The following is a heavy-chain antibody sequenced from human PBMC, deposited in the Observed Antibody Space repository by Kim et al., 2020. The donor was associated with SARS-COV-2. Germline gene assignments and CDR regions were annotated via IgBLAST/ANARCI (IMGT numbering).Heavy chain of an antibody. CDR3: ARPVMSRDGMDV. V-gene: IGHV3-66*01. J-gene: IGHJ6*02. CDR1: GFTVSRNY. CDR2: IYSGGST. Sequence: GGSLRLSCAASGFTVSRNYMSWVRQAPGKGLEWVSVIYSGGSTFYADSVKGRFTISRDNSKNTLYLQMNSLGAEDTAVYYCARPVMSRDGMDVWGQGTTVTVSS. D-gene: IGHD3-16*01.